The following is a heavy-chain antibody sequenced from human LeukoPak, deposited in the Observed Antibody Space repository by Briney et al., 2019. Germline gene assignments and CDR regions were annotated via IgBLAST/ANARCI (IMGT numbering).Heavy chain of an antibody. CDR3: ARHSRP. CDR1: GGSIRSSYYY. V-gene: IGHV4-39*01. Sequence: SETLSLTCTVSGGSIRSSYYYWGWIRQPPGKGLEWIGSIYDSGSTYYNPSLKSRVTISVDTSKNQFSLKLNSVTAADTAVYYCARHSRPWGQGTLVTVSS. CDR2: IYDSGST. J-gene: IGHJ5*02. D-gene: IGHD2/OR15-2a*01.